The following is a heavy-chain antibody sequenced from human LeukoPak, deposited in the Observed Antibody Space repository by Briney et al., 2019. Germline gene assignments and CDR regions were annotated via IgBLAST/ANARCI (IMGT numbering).Heavy chain of an antibody. CDR2: IYHSGST. Sequence: PSETLSLTCTVSGYSISSGYYWGWIRQPPGKGLEWIGSIYHSGSTYYNPSLKRRVTISVDTSKNQFSLKLSSVTAADTAVYYCARVRTIFGVVIISPRVDYWGQGTLVTVSS. J-gene: IGHJ4*02. D-gene: IGHD3-3*01. V-gene: IGHV4-38-2*02. CDR1: GYSISSGYY. CDR3: ARVRTIFGVVIISPRVDY.